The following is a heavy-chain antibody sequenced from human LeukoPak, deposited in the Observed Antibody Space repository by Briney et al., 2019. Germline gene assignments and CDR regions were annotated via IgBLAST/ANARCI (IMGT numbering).Heavy chain of an antibody. Sequence: GGSLRLSCAASGFTFRTYAMNWVRQAPGKGLEWVSSISSSSYYIYYADSVKGRFTLSRDNAKNSLYLQMNSLRADDSAVYYCVRIRAAAAEGTFDIWGQGTMVTASS. V-gene: IGHV3-21*01. CDR1: GFTFRTYA. CDR3: VRIRAAAAEGTFDI. D-gene: IGHD6-25*01. CDR2: ISSSSYYI. J-gene: IGHJ3*02.